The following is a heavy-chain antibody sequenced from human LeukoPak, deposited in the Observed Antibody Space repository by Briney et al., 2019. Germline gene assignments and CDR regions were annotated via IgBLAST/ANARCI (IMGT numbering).Heavy chain of an antibody. J-gene: IGHJ4*02. Sequence: GASVKVSCKASGHTFTSYDINWVRQATGQGLEWMGWMNPNSGNTGYAQKFQDRVTMTRNTSISTAYMELSSLRSDDTAVYYCARGPPNWGYDYWGPGTLVTVSS. CDR1: GHTFTSYD. CDR3: ARGPPNWGYDY. D-gene: IGHD7-27*01. V-gene: IGHV1-8*01. CDR2: MNPNSGNT.